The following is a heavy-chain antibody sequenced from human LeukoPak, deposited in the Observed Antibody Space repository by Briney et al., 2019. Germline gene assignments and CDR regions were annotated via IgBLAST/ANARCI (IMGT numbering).Heavy chain of an antibody. CDR3: ARDAAYYGGRYFDY. D-gene: IGHD4-23*01. CDR1: GGSISSYY. J-gene: IGHJ4*02. V-gene: IGHV4-59*01. Sequence: SETLSLTCTVSGGSISSYYWSWIRQPPGKGLEWIGYIYYSGSTNYNPSLKSRVTILVDTSKNQFSLKLSSVTAADTAVYYCARDAAYYGGRYFDYWGQGTLVTVSS. CDR2: IYYSGST.